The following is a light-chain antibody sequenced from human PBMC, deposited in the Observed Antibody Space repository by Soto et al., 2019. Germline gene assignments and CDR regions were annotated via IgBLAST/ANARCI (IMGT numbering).Light chain of an antibody. CDR2: KAS. V-gene: IGKV1-16*01. J-gene: IGKJ1*01. Sequence: DIQMTQSPSSLSASVGDRGTITCQASQDISNYLNWYQQKQGKXXKXXIYKASTLQSGVPSRFSGSGSGADLTITLSSLQPDDCATYYCQHYNPYSGPFGQGTKVDIK. CDR3: QHYNPYSGP. CDR1: QDISNY.